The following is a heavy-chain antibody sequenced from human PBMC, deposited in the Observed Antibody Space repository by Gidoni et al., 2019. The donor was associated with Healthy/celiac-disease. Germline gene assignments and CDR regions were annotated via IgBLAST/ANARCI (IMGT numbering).Heavy chain of an antibody. CDR2: ISSSGSTI. CDR1: GFTFSSYE. V-gene: IGHV3-48*03. Sequence: EVQLVESGGGLVQPGGSLRLSCAASGFTFSSYEMNWVRQAPGKGLEWVSYISSSGSTIYYADSVKGRFTISRDNAKNSLYLQMNSLRAEDTAVYYCASLGDVWFGELLYTFDYWGQGTLVTVSS. CDR3: ASLGDVWFGELLYTFDY. J-gene: IGHJ4*02. D-gene: IGHD3-10*01.